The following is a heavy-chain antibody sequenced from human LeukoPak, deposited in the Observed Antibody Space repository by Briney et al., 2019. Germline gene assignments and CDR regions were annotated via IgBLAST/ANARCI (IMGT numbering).Heavy chain of an antibody. D-gene: IGHD3/OR15-3a*01. Sequence: SETLSLTCTVSGGSISSYYWSWIRQPPGKGLEWIGYTYYSGSTNYNPSLKSRVTISVDTSKNQFSLKLSSVTAADTAVYYCARGGTRFDYWGQGTLVTVSS. J-gene: IGHJ4*02. CDR1: GGSISSYY. CDR2: TYYSGST. CDR3: ARGGTRFDY. V-gene: IGHV4-59*01.